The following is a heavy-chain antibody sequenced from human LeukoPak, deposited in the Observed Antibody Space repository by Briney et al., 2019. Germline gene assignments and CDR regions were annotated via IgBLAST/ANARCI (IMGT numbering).Heavy chain of an antibody. CDR1: GFTFSSYW. V-gene: IGHV3-23*01. CDR3: AKQIVATTGWFDP. CDR2: ISGSGGST. D-gene: IGHD5-12*01. J-gene: IGHJ5*02. Sequence: GGSLRLSCAASGFTFSSYWMSWVRPAPGKGLEWVSAISGSGGSTYYADSVKGRFTISRDNSNNTLYLQMNSLRAEDTAVYYCAKQIVATTGWFDPWGQGTLVTVSS.